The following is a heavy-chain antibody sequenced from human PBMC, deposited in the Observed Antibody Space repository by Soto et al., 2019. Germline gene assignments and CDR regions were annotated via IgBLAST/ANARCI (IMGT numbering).Heavy chain of an antibody. CDR3: AGVVIAVAGWDYYYYHMDV. CDR1: GGTFSSYT. Sequence: QVQLVQSGAEVKKPGSSVKVSCKASGGTFSSYTISWVRQAPGQGLEWMGRIIPILGIANYAQKFQGRVTITADKSTSTAYMELSSLGSEDTSGYYCAGVVIAVAGWDYYYYHMDVWGKGTPVTGSS. D-gene: IGHD6-19*01. V-gene: IGHV1-69*02. CDR2: IIPILGIA. J-gene: IGHJ6*03.